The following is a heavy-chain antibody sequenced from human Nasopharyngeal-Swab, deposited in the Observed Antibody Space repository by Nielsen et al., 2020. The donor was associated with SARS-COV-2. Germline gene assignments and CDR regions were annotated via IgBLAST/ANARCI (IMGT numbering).Heavy chain of an antibody. CDR1: GFTFSSYG. Sequence: LSLTCAASGFTFSSYGMHWVRQAPGKGLEWVAVIWFDGRNKYYADSVKGRFTISRDNSKNTLHLQMNSLRGEDTAVYYCARDLDYYDNSGYPFDYWGQGTLVTVPQ. CDR3: ARDLDYYDNSGYPFDY. CDR2: IWFDGRNK. J-gene: IGHJ4*02. D-gene: IGHD3-22*01. V-gene: IGHV3-33*01.